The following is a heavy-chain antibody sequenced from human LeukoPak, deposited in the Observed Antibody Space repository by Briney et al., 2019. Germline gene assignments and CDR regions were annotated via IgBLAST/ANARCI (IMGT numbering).Heavy chain of an antibody. D-gene: IGHD3-22*01. CDR2: INPNSGDT. J-gene: IGHJ4*02. Sequence: GASVKVSCKASGYTFTGYYMHWVRQAPGQGLEWMGWINPNSGDTNYAQKFQGRVTMTRDTSISTAYMELSRLRSDDTAVYYCARVGSGYSYHFDYWGQGTLVTVSS. CDR1: GYTFTGYY. V-gene: IGHV1-2*02. CDR3: ARVGSGYSYHFDY.